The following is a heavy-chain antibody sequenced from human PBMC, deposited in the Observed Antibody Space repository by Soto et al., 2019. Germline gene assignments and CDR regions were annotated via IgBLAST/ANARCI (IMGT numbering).Heavy chain of an antibody. CDR3: ARHGYNYGGGYFDY. D-gene: IGHD5-18*01. J-gene: IGHJ4*02. CDR1: GVTVSSNY. CDR2: IYSGGST. Sequence: EVQLVESGGGLVQPGGSLRLSCAASGVTVSSNYMSWVRQAPGKGLEWVSVIYSGGSTYYADSVKGRFTISRDNSKNTLYLQMNSLRAEETAVYYCARHGYNYGGGYFDYWRQGTLVTVSS. V-gene: IGHV3-66*04.